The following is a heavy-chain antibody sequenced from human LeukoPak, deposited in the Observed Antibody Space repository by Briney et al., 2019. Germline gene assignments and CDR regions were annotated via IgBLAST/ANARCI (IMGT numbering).Heavy chain of an antibody. J-gene: IGHJ4*02. V-gene: IGHV3-23*01. CDR3: AKDLAPTIY. CDR1: GFTFSNAW. D-gene: IGHD2-2*01. Sequence: PGGSLRLSCAASGFTFSNAWMNWVRQAPGKGLEWVSGISGSGGATYYADSVKGRFTISRDNSKNTLYLQMNSLRVEDTAVYYCAKDLAPTIYWGQGTLVTVSS. CDR2: ISGSGGAT.